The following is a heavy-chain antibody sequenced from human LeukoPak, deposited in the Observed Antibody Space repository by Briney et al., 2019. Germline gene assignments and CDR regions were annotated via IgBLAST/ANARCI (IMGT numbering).Heavy chain of an antibody. V-gene: IGHV1-69*01. CDR3: ARNEWELTPSNAFDI. D-gene: IGHD1-26*01. CDR2: IIPIFGTA. J-gene: IGHJ3*02. Sequence: SVKVSCKASGGTFSSYAISWVRQAPGQGLEWMGGIIPIFGTANYAQKFQGRVTITADESTSTAYMELSSLRSEDTAVYYCARNEWELTPSNAFDIWGQGTMVTVSS. CDR1: GGTFSSYA.